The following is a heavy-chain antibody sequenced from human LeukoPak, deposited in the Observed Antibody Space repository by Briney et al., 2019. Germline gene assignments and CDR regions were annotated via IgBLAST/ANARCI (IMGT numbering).Heavy chain of an antibody. D-gene: IGHD2-21*02. J-gene: IGHJ4*02. CDR2: INHSGST. Sequence: PSETLSLTCAVYGGSFSGYCWSWIRQPPGKGLEWIGEINHSGSTNYNPSLKSRVTISVDTSKNQFSLKLSSVTAADTAVYYCARLSAYCGGDCYPVIDYWGQGTLVTVSS. CDR1: GGSFSGYC. CDR3: ARLSAYCGGDCYPVIDY. V-gene: IGHV4-34*01.